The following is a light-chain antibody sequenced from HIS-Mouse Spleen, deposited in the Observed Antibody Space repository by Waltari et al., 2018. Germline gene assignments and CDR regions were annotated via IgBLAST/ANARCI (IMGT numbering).Light chain of an antibody. J-gene: IGKJ4*01. V-gene: IGKV3-15*01. CDR3: QQYNNWPPLT. CDR2: GAS. CDR1: RSVSSN. Sequence: EIVMTQSPATLSVSPGERATLSCRASRSVSSNLAWYQQKPGQAPRLLIYGASTRATGLPARFSGGGSGTAFTLTISSLQSEDFAVYYCQQYNNWPPLTFGGGTKVEIK.